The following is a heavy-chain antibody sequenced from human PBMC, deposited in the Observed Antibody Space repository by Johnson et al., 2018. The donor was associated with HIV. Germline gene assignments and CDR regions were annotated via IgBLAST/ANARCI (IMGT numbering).Heavy chain of an antibody. CDR2: IRYDGTNK. Sequence: QVQLVESGGGVVQPGGSLRLSCAASGFTFSSYGMHWVRQAPGKGLEWVAFIRYDGTNKYYVDSVKGRFTISKDNAKNSLYLQMNSLRAEDTAVYYCARGGQLVLDAFDIWGQGTMVTVSS. CDR3: ARGGQLVLDAFDI. D-gene: IGHD6-6*01. V-gene: IGHV3-30*02. J-gene: IGHJ3*02. CDR1: GFTFSSYG.